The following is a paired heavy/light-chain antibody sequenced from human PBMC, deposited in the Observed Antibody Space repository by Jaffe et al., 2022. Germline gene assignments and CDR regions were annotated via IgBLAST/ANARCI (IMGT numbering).Heavy chain of an antibody. J-gene: IGHJ4*02. CDR1: GFTFSSYS. V-gene: IGHV3-21*01. Sequence: EVQLVESGGGLVKPGGSLRLSCAASGFTFSSYSMNWVRQAPGKGLEWVSSISSSSSYIYYADSVKGRFTISRDNAKNSLYLQMNSLRAEDTAVYYCARDVEDWNYFDYWGQGTLVTVSS. D-gene: IGHD1-1*01. CDR2: ISSSSSYI. CDR3: ARDVEDWNYFDY.
Light chain of an antibody. CDR3: QQGST. V-gene: IGKV1-8*01. CDR2: AAS. Sequence: AIRMTQSPSSLSASTGDRVTITCRASQGISSYLAWYQQKPGKAPKLLIYAASTLQSGVPSRFSGSGSGTDFTLTISCLQSEDFATYYCQQGSTFGQGTRLEIK. J-gene: IGKJ5*01. CDR1: QGISSY.